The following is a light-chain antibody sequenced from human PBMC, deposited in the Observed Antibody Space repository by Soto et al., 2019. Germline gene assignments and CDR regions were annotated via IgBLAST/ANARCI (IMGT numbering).Light chain of an antibody. CDR2: GAS. V-gene: IGKV3-20*01. CDR3: QQYGSSPPYT. CDR1: QSVGSNY. Sequence: EIVLTQSPGTLSLSPGERATLSCRASQSVGSNYLAWYQQNPGQAPRLLIYGASSRASGIPDRFSGSGSGTHFTLTISRLEPEDFAVYYCQQYGSSPPYTFGQGTKLEIK. J-gene: IGKJ2*01.